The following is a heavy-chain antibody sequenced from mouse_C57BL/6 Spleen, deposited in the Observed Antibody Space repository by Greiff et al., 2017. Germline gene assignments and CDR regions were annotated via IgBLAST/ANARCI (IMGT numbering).Heavy chain of an antibody. J-gene: IGHJ4*01. D-gene: IGHD2-4*01. Sequence: VQLQESGAELVKPGASVKMSCKASGYTFTSYWITWVKQRPGQGLEWIGDIYPGSGSTNYNEKFKSKATLTVDTSSSTAYMQLSSLTSEDSAVYYCARMRDDYDLYYYAMDYWGQGTSVTVSS. V-gene: IGHV1-55*01. CDR3: ARMRDDYDLYYYAMDY. CDR1: GYTFTSYW. CDR2: IYPGSGST.